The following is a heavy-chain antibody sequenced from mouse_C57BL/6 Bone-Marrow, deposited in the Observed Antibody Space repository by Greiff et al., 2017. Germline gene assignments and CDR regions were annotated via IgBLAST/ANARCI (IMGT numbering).Heavy chain of an antibody. CDR1: GFNIKDDY. CDR2: IDPENGDT. D-gene: IGHD1-1*01. J-gene: IGHJ3*01. V-gene: IGHV14-4*01. CDR3: TPYYYGSEAY. Sequence: EVKLQQSGAELVRPGASVKLSCTASGFNIKDDYMHWVKQRPEQGLEWIGWIDPENGDTEYASKFQGKATITADTSSNTAYLQLSSLTSEDTAVYYCTPYYYGSEAYWGQGTLVTVSA.